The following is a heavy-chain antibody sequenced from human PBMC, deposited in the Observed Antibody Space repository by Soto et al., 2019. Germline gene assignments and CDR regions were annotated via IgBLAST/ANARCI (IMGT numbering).Heavy chain of an antibody. CDR2: IYSSGGT. CDR1: GFTVSSNY. J-gene: IGHJ4*02. Sequence: GGSLRLSCAASGFTVSSNYMSWVRLAPGRGLEWVSIIYSSGGTYYADSVKDRFTISRDNSRNTLYLQILGLRAEDSAVYYCAYSSGHDRLDYWGQGTLVTVSS. CDR3: AYSSGHDRLDY. V-gene: IGHV3-66*01. D-gene: IGHD2-15*01.